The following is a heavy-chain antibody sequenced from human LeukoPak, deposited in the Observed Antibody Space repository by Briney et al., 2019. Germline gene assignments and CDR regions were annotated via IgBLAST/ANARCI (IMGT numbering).Heavy chain of an antibody. Sequence: GSLRLSCAASGFTFSSYGMHWVRQAPGKGLEWVAVISYDGSNKYYADSVKGRFTISRDNSKNTLYLQMNSLRAEDTAVYYCAKEEAQIVVATKYFQHWGQGTLVTVSS. CDR3: AKEEAQIVVATKYFQH. CDR2: ISYDGSNK. CDR1: GFTFSSYG. V-gene: IGHV3-30*18. J-gene: IGHJ1*01. D-gene: IGHD3-22*01.